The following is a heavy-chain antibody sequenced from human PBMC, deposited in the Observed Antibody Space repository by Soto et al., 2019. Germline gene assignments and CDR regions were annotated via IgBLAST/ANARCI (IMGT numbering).Heavy chain of an antibody. V-gene: IGHV4-39*01. CDR3: ARHETYYYDSRA. CDR2: IYYSGST. Sequence: QLQLQESGPGLVKPSETLSLTCTVSGGSISSSSYYWGWIRQPPGKGLEWIGNIYYSGSTYYNPSLKSRVTVSVDTSKNQFSLKLSSVTAADTAVYYCARHETYYYDSRAWGQGTLVTVSS. J-gene: IGHJ4*02. CDR1: GGSISSSSYY. D-gene: IGHD3-22*01.